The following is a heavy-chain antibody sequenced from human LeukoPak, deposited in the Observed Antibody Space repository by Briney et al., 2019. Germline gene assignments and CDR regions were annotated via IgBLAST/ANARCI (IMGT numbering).Heavy chain of an antibody. CDR1: GVSISSNY. V-gene: IGHV4-59*01. CDR3: ARTLLTGQAQSYYYHAVDV. J-gene: IGHJ6*04. D-gene: IGHD3-9*01. Sequence: SETLSLTCTGSGVSISSNYWRWIRPPPGEGLEGIGYIYYSGSTNYKPSLRRRVTNYNPSLKSRVTISVDTSKNQFSLNLRSVTAADTAVYYCARTLLTGQAQSYYYHAVDVWGKGTTVTVSS. CDR2: IYYSGSTNYKPSLRRRVT.